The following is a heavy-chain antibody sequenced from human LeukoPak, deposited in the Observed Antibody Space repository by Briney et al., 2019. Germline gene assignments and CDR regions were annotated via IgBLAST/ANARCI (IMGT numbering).Heavy chain of an antibody. CDR3: AKSGGTYCSSTSCYDYRGFDY. V-gene: IGHV3-30*18. D-gene: IGHD2-2*01. J-gene: IGHJ4*02. CDR2: ISYDGSNK. CDR1: GFTFSSYG. Sequence: GGSLRLSRAASGFTFSSYGMHWVRQAPGKGLEWVAVISYDGSNKYSADSVKGRFTISRDNSKNTLYLQMNSLRAEDTAVYYCAKSGGTYCSSTSCYDYRGFDYWGQGTLVTVSS.